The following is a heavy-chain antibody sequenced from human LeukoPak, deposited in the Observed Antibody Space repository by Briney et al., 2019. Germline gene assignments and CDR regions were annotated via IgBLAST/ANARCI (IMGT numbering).Heavy chain of an antibody. D-gene: IGHD3-10*01. J-gene: IGHJ4*02. CDR3: AKDSYGSVSYSPDY. Sequence: GGSLRLSCAASGFTFSGYAMSWVRQAPGKGLEWVSAISDSGGSTYYADSVKGRFTISRDNSKNTLYLQMNSLRAEDTAVYYCAKDSYGSVSYSPDYWGQGTLVTVSS. CDR1: GFTFSGYA. V-gene: IGHV3-23*01. CDR2: ISDSGGST.